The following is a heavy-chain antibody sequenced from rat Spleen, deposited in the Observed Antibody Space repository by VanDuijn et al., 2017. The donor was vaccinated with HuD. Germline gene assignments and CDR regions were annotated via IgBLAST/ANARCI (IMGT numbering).Heavy chain of an antibody. Sequence: EVQLVESDGGLVQPGRSLKLSCAASGFTLSDYVMHWIRQAPTKGLEWVTSISPSGATTNYRDSVKGRFTISRDNAENTVYLQMNSLRSEDTATYYCAKSAYYGYEVMDAWGQGASVTVSS. CDR1: GFTLSDYV. CDR2: ISPSGATT. J-gene: IGHJ4*01. CDR3: AKSAYYGYEVMDA. D-gene: IGHD1-7*01. V-gene: IGHV5-19*01.